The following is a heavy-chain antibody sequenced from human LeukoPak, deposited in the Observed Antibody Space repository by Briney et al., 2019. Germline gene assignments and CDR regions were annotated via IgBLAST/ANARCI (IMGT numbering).Heavy chain of an antibody. CDR2: ISSSSTYI. D-gene: IGHD6-19*01. Sequence: GGSLRLSCAASGFTFSSYSMNWVRQAPGKGLEWVSSISSSSTYIYYADSVKGRFTISRDKAKNSLYLQMNSLRAEDTAVYYCARASSQWLVPYWGQGTLVTVSS. V-gene: IGHV3-21*01. CDR3: ARASSQWLVPY. J-gene: IGHJ4*02. CDR1: GFTFSSYS.